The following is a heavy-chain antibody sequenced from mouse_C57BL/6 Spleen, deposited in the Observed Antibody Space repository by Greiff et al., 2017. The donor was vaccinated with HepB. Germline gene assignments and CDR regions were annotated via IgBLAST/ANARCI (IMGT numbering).Heavy chain of an antibody. D-gene: IGHD2-5*01. CDR2: INPSSGYT. J-gene: IGHJ1*03. V-gene: IGHV1-4*01. Sequence: VQLQQSGAELARPGASVKMSCKASGYTFTSYTMHWVKQRPGQGLEWIGYINPSSGYTKYKQKFKDKATLTAEKSSSTSYMQLSSLTSEDSAVYYCARSDYSNGYSYFDVWGTGTTVTVSS. CDR1: GYTFTSYT. CDR3: ARSDYSNGYSYFDV.